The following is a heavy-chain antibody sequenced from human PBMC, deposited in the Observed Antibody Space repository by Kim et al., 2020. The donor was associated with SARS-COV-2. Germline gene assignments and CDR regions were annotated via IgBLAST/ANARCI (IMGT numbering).Heavy chain of an antibody. CDR1: GGSISSYY. D-gene: IGHD3-22*01. J-gene: IGHJ6*02. Sequence: SETLSLTCTVSGGSISSYYWSWIRQPPGKGLEWIGYIYYSGSTNYNPSLKSRVTISVDTSKNQFSLKLSSVTAADTAVYYCARDNYYDSSGYRYYYYYGMDVWGQGTTVTVSS. CDR3: ARDNYYDSSGYRYYYYYGMDV. CDR2: IYYSGST. V-gene: IGHV4-59*01.